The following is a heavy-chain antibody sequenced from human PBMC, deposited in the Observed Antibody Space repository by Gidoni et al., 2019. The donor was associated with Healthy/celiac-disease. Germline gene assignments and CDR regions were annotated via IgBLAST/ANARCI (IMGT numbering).Heavy chain of an antibody. CDR2: IHHSGST. V-gene: IGHV4-34*01. J-gene: IGHJ2*01. CDR1: GGSFSGYY. D-gene: IGHD2-2*02. CDR3: ARRQNRYCSSTSCYRDWYFDL. Sequence: QVQLQQWGAGLLKPSEPLSLTCAVYGGSFSGYYWSWIRQPPGKGLDWIGEIHHSGSTTYNPSLKSRVTISVDTSKNQFSLKLSSVTAADTAVYYCARRQNRYCSSTSCYRDWYFDLWGRGTLVTVSS.